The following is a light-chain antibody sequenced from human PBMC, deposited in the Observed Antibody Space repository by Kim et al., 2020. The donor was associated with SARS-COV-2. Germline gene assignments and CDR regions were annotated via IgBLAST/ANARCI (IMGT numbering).Light chain of an antibody. CDR1: SSNIGSKI. Sequence: GQRVTIACSGSSSNIGSKIVNWYQQLPGTAPKVLIYSTNHRPSGVPYRLSGSKSGTSASLAISGLQSEDEADYYCGTWDDSLNGYVFGTGTKVTVL. J-gene: IGLJ1*01. CDR2: STN. CDR3: GTWDDSLNGYV. V-gene: IGLV1-44*01.